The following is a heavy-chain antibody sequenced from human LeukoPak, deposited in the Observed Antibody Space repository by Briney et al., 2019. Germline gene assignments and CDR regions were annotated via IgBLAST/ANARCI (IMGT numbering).Heavy chain of an antibody. D-gene: IGHD1-26*01. CDR3: ARRLSTDRKSGSYLDY. V-gene: IGHV4-59*08. CDR1: GGSISSYY. Sequence: SETLSLTCTVSGGSISSYYWSWIRQPPGKGLEWIGYIYYSGSTNYNPSLKSRVTISVDTSKNQFSLKLSSVTAADTAVYYCARRLSTDRKSGSYLDYWGQGTLVTVSS. CDR2: IYYSGST. J-gene: IGHJ4*02.